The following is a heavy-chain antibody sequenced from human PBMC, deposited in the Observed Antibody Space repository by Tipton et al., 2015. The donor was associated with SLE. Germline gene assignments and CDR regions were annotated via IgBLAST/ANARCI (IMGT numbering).Heavy chain of an antibody. CDR1: GGSISSYY. CDR2: IYYSGST. D-gene: IGHD6-13*01. CDR3: ARHLDDSIATNWYFDL. Sequence: TLSLTCTVSGGSISSYYWSWIRQPPGKGLEWIGYIYYSGSTIYNPSLKSRVTISVDTSKNQFSLKLSSVTAADTAVYYCARHLDDSIATNWYFDLWGRGTLVTVPS. V-gene: IGHV4-59*08. J-gene: IGHJ2*01.